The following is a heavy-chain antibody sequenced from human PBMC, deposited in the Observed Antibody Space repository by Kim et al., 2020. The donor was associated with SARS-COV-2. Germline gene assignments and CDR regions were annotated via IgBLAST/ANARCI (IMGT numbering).Heavy chain of an antibody. CDR3: ARAWRGFGELFGFDY. Sequence: VSVKSRITINPDTSKNQFSLQLNSVTPEDTAVYYCARAWRGFGELFGFDYWGQGTLVTVSS. J-gene: IGHJ4*02. D-gene: IGHD3-10*01. V-gene: IGHV6-1*01.